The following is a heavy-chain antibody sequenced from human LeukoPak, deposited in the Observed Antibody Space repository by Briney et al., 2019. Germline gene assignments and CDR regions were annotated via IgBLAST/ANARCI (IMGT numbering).Heavy chain of an antibody. CDR3: ARDNVWGSYRPKSGAFDI. V-gene: IGHV4-59*01. J-gene: IGHJ3*02. CDR1: GGSISSYY. D-gene: IGHD3-16*02. CDR2: IYYSGST. Sequence: SETLSLTCTVSGGSISSYYWSWIRQPPGKGLKWIGYIYYSGSTNYNPSLKSRVTISADTSKNQFSLKLSSVTAADTAVYYCARDNVWGSYRPKSGAFDIWGQGTMVTVSS.